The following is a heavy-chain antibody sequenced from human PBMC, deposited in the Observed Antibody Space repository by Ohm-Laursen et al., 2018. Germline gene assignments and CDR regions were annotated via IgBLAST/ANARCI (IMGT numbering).Heavy chain of an antibody. CDR2: INPSAGST. D-gene: IGHD6-13*01. CDR1: GYTFTTYY. Sequence: ASVKVSCKASGYTFTTYYLHWVRQAPGQGLEWMGVINPSAGSTTYAQNFQGRVTMTRDTSTTTVYMELSSLRSDDTAVYYCGRGEQPRKYMTPPAYWGQGTLVTVSS. V-gene: IGHV1-46*03. CDR3: GRGEQPRKYMTPPAY. J-gene: IGHJ4*02.